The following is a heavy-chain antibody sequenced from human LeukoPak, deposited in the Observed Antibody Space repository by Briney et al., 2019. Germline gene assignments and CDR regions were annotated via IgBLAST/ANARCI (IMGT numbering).Heavy chain of an antibody. V-gene: IGHV1-46*01. Sequence: ASVKVSCKASGYSFTSHYMHWVRQAPGQGLEWMGLINPSGSSTLYAQKFQGRLTMTRDTSTSTVYMELSSLTSEDTAVYYCARDRGTVTDVGVYWGQGTLVTVSS. J-gene: IGHJ4*02. D-gene: IGHD4-17*01. CDR1: GYSFTSHY. CDR3: ARDRGTVTDVGVY. CDR2: INPSGSST.